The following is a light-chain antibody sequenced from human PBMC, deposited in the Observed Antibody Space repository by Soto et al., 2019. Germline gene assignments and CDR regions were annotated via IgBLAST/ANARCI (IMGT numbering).Light chain of an antibody. Sequence: VGDRVTITCRASQSIRYYLAWYQQMPGKAPKLLIYGASSLQSGVPSRFSGSGSGTEFTLTISSLQPDDFATYFCQHHNSYSQTFGQGTKVDI. J-gene: IGKJ1*01. CDR3: QHHNSYSQT. CDR1: QSIRYY. V-gene: IGKV1-5*01. CDR2: GAS.